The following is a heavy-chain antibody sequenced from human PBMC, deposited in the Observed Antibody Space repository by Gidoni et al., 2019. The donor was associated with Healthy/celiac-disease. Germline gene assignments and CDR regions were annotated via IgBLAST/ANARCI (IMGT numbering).Heavy chain of an antibody. CDR3: ARGGMWGVAATFLLGNFDY. D-gene: IGHD2-15*01. CDR1: GFTFSSYS. Sequence: EVQLVESGGGLVQPGGSLRLSCAASGFTFSSYSMHWVRQAPGKGLEWVSYISSSSSTIYYADSVKGRFTISRDNAKNSLYLQMNSLRDEDTAVYYCARGGMWGVAATFLLGNFDYWGQGTLVTVSS. J-gene: IGHJ4*02. CDR2: ISSSSSTI. V-gene: IGHV3-48*02.